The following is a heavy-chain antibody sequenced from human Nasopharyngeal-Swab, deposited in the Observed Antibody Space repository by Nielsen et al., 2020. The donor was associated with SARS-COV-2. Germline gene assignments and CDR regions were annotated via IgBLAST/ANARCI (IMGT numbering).Heavy chain of an antibody. J-gene: IGHJ2*01. D-gene: IGHD3-16*01. CDR1: GDSIISYY. CDR2: MYYSGST. Sequence: SEPLSLTCSVSGDSIISYYWSWIRQPPGKGLEWIGYMYYSGSTSHNPSLKSRVTISVDTSKNQISLKLTSVTAADTAVYYCARPGGSGDPYWYFDLWGRGTLVTVSS. CDR3: ARPGGSGDPYWYFDL. V-gene: IGHV4-59*01.